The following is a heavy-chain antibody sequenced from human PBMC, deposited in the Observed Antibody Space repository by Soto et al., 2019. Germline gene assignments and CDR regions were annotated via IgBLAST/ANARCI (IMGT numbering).Heavy chain of an antibody. Sequence: SVKVSCKASGGTFSSYAISWVRQAPGQGLEWMGGIIPIFGTANYAQKFQGRVTITADESTSTAYMELSSLRSEDTAVYYCARPRTVATTKGYDYWGQGTLVTVSS. CDR3: ARPRTVATTKGYDY. D-gene: IGHD1-1*01. CDR2: IIPIFGTA. CDR1: GGTFSSYA. V-gene: IGHV1-69*13. J-gene: IGHJ4*02.